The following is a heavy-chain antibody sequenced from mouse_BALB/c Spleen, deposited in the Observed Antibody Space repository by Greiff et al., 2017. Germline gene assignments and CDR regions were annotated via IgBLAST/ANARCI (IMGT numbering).Heavy chain of an antibody. CDR2: ISSGGSYT. D-gene: IGHD2-1*01. V-gene: IGHV5-9-4*01. CDR3: ARDDYGNYGGAMDY. Sequence: VKLVESGGGLVKPGGSLKLSCAASGFTFSSYAMSWVRQSPEKRLEWVAEISSGGSYTYYPDTVTGRFTISRDNAKNTLYLEMSSLRSEDTAMYYCARDDYGNYGGAMDYWGQGTSVTVSS. CDR1: GFTFSSYA. J-gene: IGHJ4*01.